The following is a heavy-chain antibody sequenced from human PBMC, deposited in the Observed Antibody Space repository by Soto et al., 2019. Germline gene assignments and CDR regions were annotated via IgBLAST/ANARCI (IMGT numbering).Heavy chain of an antibody. D-gene: IGHD2-15*01. CDR3: ARGLGYCSGGSCYRWFDP. CDR1: GGSISSYY. V-gene: IGHV4-59*01. Sequence: PSETLSLTCTVSGGSISSYYWSWIRQPPGKGLEWIGYIYYSGSTNYNPSLKSRVTISVDTSKNQLSLKLSSVTAADTAVYYCARGLGYCSGGSCYRWFDPWGQGTLVTVSS. J-gene: IGHJ5*02. CDR2: IYYSGST.